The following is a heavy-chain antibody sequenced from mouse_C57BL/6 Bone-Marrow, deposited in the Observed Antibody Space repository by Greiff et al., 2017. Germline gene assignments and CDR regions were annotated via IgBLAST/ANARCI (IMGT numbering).Heavy chain of an antibody. J-gene: IGHJ1*03. V-gene: IGHV1-85*01. CDR1: GYTFTSYD. Sequence: QVQLQQPGAELVKPGASVTLSCKASGYTFTSYDINWVKQRPGQGLEWIGWIYPRDGSTKYNEKFKGKATLTVDTSSNTAYMELHSLTTEDSAGYYWARIEVDGSSGDWHFAVWGTGTTVTVSS. CDR3: ARIEVDGSSGDWHFAV. D-gene: IGHD1-1*01. CDR2: IYPRDGST.